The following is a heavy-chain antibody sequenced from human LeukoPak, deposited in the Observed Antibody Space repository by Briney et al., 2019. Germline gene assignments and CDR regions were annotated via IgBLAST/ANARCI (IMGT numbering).Heavy chain of an antibody. J-gene: IGHJ4*02. D-gene: IGHD3-10*01. CDR2: IAAAGDDT. CDR3: LRDWYGSGSYWQIRESYFDY. Sequence: PGGSLILSCAASGFTFSTFAMSWVRQAPGKGLEWVSTIAAAGDDTYYADSVKGRFTIPRDNSQNTLYLQMNSLKTEDTAVYYCLRDWYGSGSYWQIRESYFDYWGQGTLVTVSS. CDR1: GFTFSTFA. V-gene: IGHV3-23*01.